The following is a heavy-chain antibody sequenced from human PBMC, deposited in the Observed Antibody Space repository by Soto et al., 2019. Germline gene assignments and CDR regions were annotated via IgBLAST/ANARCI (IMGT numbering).Heavy chain of an antibody. D-gene: IGHD5-12*01. J-gene: IGHJ6*02. V-gene: IGHV3-48*02. CDR3: ARGRRWLQLWLYYYYGMDV. CDR2: ISSSSSTI. CDR1: GFTFSSYS. Sequence: PGGSLRLSCAASGFTFSSYSMNWVRQAPGKGLEWVSYISSSSSTIYYADSVKGRFTISRDNAKNPLYLQMNSLRDEDTAVYYCARGRRWLQLWLYYYYGMDVWGQGTTVTVSS.